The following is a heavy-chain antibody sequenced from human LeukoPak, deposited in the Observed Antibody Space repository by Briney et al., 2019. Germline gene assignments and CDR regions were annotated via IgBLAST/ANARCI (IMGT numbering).Heavy chain of an antibody. J-gene: IGHJ4*02. Sequence: ASVKVSCKASGYTLSNYGISWVRQAPGLGLEWMGWTSYNGNTNYAQKFQDRVTMTTDTSPTTAYMELRSLESDDTAVYYCARHSGSGWQALGYWGQGTLVTVSS. D-gene: IGHD6-19*01. V-gene: IGHV1-18*04. CDR1: GYTLSNYG. CDR2: TSYNGNT. CDR3: ARHSGSGWQALGY.